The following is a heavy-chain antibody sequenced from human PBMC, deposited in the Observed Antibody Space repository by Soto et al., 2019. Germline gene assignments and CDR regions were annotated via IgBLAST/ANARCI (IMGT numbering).Heavy chain of an antibody. V-gene: IGHV3-74*01. D-gene: IGHD3-16*01. Sequence: EVQLVESGGGLFQPGGSLRLSCAASGFTFNKYWIHWVRQAPGTGLVWVSRIKYDATSTNYADSVKGRFSISRDNAQNTVHLQMSSLRGDDTAVYYCVRAALGSYYFDYWGQGTLVTVSS. CDR1: GFTFNKYW. CDR2: IKYDATST. CDR3: VRAALGSYYFDY. J-gene: IGHJ4*02.